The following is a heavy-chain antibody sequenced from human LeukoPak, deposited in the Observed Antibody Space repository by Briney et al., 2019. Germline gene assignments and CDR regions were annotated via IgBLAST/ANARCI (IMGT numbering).Heavy chain of an antibody. Sequence: SETLSLTCTVSGGSISSSSYYWGWIRQPPGKGLEWIGEINHSGSTNYNPSLKSRVTISVDTSKNQFSLKLSSVTAADTAVYYCARPRYSGSYSGVYNWFDPWGQGTLVTVSS. CDR1: GGSISSSSYY. D-gene: IGHD1-26*01. J-gene: IGHJ5*02. CDR2: INHSGST. CDR3: ARPRYSGSYSGVYNWFDP. V-gene: IGHV4-39*07.